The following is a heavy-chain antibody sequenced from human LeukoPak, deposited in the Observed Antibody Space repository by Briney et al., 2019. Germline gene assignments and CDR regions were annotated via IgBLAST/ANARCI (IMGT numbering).Heavy chain of an antibody. D-gene: IGHD3-16*02. CDR3: AKGNALVPYDYIWGSCRYDAFDI. J-gene: IGHJ3*02. V-gene: IGHV3-23*01. CDR2: ISGSGGST. CDR1: GFTFSSYA. Sequence: GGSLRLSCAASGFTFSSYAMSWVRQAPGKGLEWVSAISGSGGSTYYADSVKGRFTISRDNSKNTLYLQMNSLRAEDTAVYYCAKGNALVPYDYIWGSCRYDAFDIWGQGTMVTVSS.